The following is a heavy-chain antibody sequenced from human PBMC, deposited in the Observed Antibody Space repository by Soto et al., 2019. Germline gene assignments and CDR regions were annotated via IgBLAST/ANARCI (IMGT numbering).Heavy chain of an antibody. V-gene: IGHV3-23*01. CDR2: LTGSGGST. Sequence: DVQLLESGGGLVQPGGSLRLSCAASGFTFSSYAMSWVRQAPGKGLAWVSSLTGSGGSTYYADSVKGRFTISRDNSRDTLYLQMNSLRAEDTAVYYCAGGGTSGNYAFDIWGQGTLDPVSS. J-gene: IGHJ3*02. D-gene: IGHD2-8*01. CDR1: GFTFSSYA. CDR3: AGGGTSGNYAFDI.